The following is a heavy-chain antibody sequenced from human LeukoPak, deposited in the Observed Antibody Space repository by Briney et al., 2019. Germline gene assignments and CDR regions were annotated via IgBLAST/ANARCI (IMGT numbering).Heavy chain of an antibody. CDR3: AREFKIRYSGYDFWETPVDY. J-gene: IGHJ4*02. D-gene: IGHD5-12*01. V-gene: IGHV1-2*02. CDR1: GYTFAGYY. Sequence: ASVKVSCKASGYTFAGYYMHWVRQAPGQGLEWMGWINPNSGGTNYAQKFQGRVTMTRDTSISTAYMELSRLRSDDTAVYYCAREFKIRYSGYDFWETPVDYWGQGTLVTVSS. CDR2: INPNSGGT.